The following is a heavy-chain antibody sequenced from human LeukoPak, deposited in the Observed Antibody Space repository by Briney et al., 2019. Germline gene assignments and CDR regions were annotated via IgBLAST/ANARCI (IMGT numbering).Heavy chain of an antibody. CDR3: ARPLSLGASSGYRAFHI. Sequence: PGGTLRLSCAASGFSISDFWMTWVRQAPGKGPEWVANIKQDGSEKYSLDSVKGRFTISRDNAKNSLYLQMNSLRVEDTAVYYCARPLSLGASSGYRAFHIWGQGTMVTVSS. CDR2: IKQDGSEK. D-gene: IGHD3-22*01. J-gene: IGHJ3*02. V-gene: IGHV3-7*01. CDR1: GFSISDFW.